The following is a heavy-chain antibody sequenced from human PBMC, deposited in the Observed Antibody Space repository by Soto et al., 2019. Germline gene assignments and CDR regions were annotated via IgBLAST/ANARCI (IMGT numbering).Heavy chain of an antibody. D-gene: IGHD2-2*01. CDR2: INHSGST. Sequence: SETLSLTCAVYGGSFSGYYWSWIRQPPGKGLEWIGEINHSGSTNYNPSLKSRVTISVDTSKHQFSLKLSSLTAADTAVYYCAREVVVAARGYFQHWGQGTLVTVSS. CDR1: GGSFSGYY. CDR3: AREVVVAARGYFQH. J-gene: IGHJ1*01. V-gene: IGHV4-34*01.